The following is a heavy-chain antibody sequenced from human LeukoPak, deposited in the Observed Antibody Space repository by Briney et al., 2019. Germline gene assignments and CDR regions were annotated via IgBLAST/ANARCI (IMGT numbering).Heavy chain of an antibody. D-gene: IGHD1-14*01. CDR1: GYTFTDYY. J-gene: IGHJ3*02. CDR2: INPNTGGT. CDR3: ARKGGPRVNAFDI. V-gene: IGHV1-2*02. Sequence: ASVKGSCKASGYTFTDYYMHWVRQAPGQGLEWMGWINPNTGGTNYAQIFQGRVTMTRDTSISTAYMELTGLRSDDTAVYFCARKGGPRVNAFDIWGQGTMVTVSS.